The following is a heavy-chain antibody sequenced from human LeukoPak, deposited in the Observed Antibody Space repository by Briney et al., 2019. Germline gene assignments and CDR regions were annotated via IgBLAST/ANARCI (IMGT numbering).Heavy chain of an antibody. Sequence: PSETLSLTCTVSGGSISSGGYYWSWIRQHPGKGLEWIGYIYYSGSTYYNPSLKSRVTILVDTSKNQFSLKLSSVTAADTAVYYCARNYGGNSDFDYWGQGTLVTVSS. CDR3: ARNYGGNSDFDY. J-gene: IGHJ4*02. CDR1: GGSISSGGYY. V-gene: IGHV4-31*03. D-gene: IGHD4-23*01. CDR2: IYYSGST.